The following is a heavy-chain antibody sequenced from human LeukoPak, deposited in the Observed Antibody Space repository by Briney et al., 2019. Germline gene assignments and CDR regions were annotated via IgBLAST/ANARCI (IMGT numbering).Heavy chain of an antibody. J-gene: IGHJ4*02. CDR1: GFTFSSYA. CDR2: ISGSGGRT. V-gene: IGHV3-23*01. D-gene: IGHD3-9*01. Sequence: PGGSLRLSCAASGFTFSSYAMSWVRQAPGKGLEWVSSISGSGGRTYYADSVKGRFTISRDNSKNTLYLQMNSLRPEDTAVYYCARPLRYLDSELDYWGQGTLVSVSS. CDR3: ARPLRYLDSELDY.